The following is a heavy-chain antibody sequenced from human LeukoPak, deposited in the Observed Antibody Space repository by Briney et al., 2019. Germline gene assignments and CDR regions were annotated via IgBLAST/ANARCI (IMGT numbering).Heavy chain of an antibody. Sequence: SETLSLTCAVYGGSFSGYYWTWIRQAPGKGLEWIGEINPSGRISYNPSLKSRLTISVDTSKNQFSLNLRSLTAADAAVYYCARGRQEVSMIVVVMTAVSYYLDVWGKGTTVTVS. J-gene: IGHJ6*03. V-gene: IGHV4-34*01. CDR1: GGSFSGYY. CDR2: INPSGRI. CDR3: ARGRQEVSMIVVVMTAVSYYLDV. D-gene: IGHD3-22*01.